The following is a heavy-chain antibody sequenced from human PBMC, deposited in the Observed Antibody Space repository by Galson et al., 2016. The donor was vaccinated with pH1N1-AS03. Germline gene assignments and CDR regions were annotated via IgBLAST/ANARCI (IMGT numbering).Heavy chain of an antibody. D-gene: IGHD2-15*01. Sequence: QSGAEVKKPGESLKISCQGSGYSFTNYWIGWVRQMPGKGLEWMGIIYPDDPDTRYSPSFQGQVTISADKSITTAYLQWTSLKASDTAIYYCAKRYGYYFDYWGQGVLVAVSS. CDR3: AKRYGYYFDY. CDR2: IYPDDPDT. V-gene: IGHV5-51*01. J-gene: IGHJ4*02. CDR1: GYSFTNYW.